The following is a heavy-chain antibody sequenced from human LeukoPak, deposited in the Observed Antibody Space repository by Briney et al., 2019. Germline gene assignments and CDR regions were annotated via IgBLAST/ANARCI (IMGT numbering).Heavy chain of an antibody. Sequence: GGSLRLSCAASGFTVSSNYMSWVRQAPGKGLEWVSVIYSGGSTYYADSVKGRFTISRHNSKNTLYLQMNSLRAEDTAVYYCAREKIAANYYDSSGYRFDYWGQGTLVTVSS. D-gene: IGHD3-22*01. CDR2: IYSGGST. CDR1: GFTVSSNY. J-gene: IGHJ4*02. CDR3: AREKIAANYYDSSGYRFDY. V-gene: IGHV3-53*01.